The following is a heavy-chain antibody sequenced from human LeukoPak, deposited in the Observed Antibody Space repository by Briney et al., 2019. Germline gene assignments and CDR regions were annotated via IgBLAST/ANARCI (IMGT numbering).Heavy chain of an antibody. CDR1: GSTFSSYA. CDR2: ISYDGSNK. D-gene: IGHD5-18*01. CDR3: ARADSYGYYFDY. J-gene: IGHJ4*02. Sequence: GGSLRLSCAASGSTFSSYAMHWVRQAPGKGLEWVAVISYDGSNKYYADSVKGRFTISRDNSKNTLYLQMNSLRAEDTAVYYCARADSYGYYFDYWGQGTLVTVSS. V-gene: IGHV3-30-3*01.